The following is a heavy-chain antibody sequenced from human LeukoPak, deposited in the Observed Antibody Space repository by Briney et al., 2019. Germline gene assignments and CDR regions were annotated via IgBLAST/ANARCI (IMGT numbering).Heavy chain of an antibody. CDR1: GGSISNSNW. Sequence: PSGTLSLTCAVSGGSISNSNWWSWVRQPPGKGLEWIGEIYHSGSTNYNPSLKSRVTISVDTSKNQFSLKLSSVTAADTAVFYCASLTTADAFDIWGQGTMVTVSS. V-gene: IGHV4-4*02. D-gene: IGHD3-22*01. J-gene: IGHJ3*02. CDR3: ASLTTADAFDI. CDR2: IYHSGST.